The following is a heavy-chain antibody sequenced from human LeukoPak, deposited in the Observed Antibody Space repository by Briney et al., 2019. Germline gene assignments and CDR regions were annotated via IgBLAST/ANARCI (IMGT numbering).Heavy chain of an antibody. D-gene: IGHD3-3*01. V-gene: IGHV3-23*01. CDR2: IGGRDDRT. CDR1: GFTFAGHI. CDR3: AKDPNPFYDFWSGYK. J-gene: IGHJ4*02. Sequence: GGSLRLSCAASGFTFAGHIMTWLRQAPGKGLEWVSIIGGRDDRTYYADSVEGRFTISRDNSKNILYLQMSSLRAEDTAVYYCAKDPNPFYDFWSGYKWGQGTLVTVSS.